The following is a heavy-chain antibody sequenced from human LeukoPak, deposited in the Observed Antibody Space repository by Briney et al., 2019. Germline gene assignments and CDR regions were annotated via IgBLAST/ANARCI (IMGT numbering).Heavy chain of an antibody. D-gene: IGHD1-1*01. CDR1: GFTFSNYG. J-gene: IGHJ3*02. V-gene: IGHV3-30*18. CDR2: ISYDGSNK. Sequence: GGSLRLSCAASGFTFSNYGVDWVRQAPGKGLEWVAVISYDGSNKYYGDSVKGRFTISRDNSKNTLYLQMNSLRAEDTAVYYCAKTSEGDNNSFDIWGPGTMVTVSP. CDR3: AKTSEGDNNSFDI.